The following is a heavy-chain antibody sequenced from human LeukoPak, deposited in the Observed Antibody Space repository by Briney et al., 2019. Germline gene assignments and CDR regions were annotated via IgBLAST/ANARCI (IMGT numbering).Heavy chain of an antibody. CDR3: ARGVREWFGESPYDFDY. D-gene: IGHD3-10*01. V-gene: IGHV5-51*01. CDR2: IYPGDSDT. J-gene: IGHJ4*02. Sequence: GESLKISCKGSGYSFTSYWIGWVRQMPGKGLEWMGIIYPGDSDTRYSPSFQGQVTISADKSISTAYLQWSSLKASDTAVYYCARGVREWFGESPYDFDYWGQGTLVTVSS. CDR1: GYSFTSYW.